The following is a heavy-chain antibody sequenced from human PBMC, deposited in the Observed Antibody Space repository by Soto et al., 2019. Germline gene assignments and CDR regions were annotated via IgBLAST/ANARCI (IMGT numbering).Heavy chain of an antibody. CDR2: IIPIFGTA. Sequence: QVQLVQSGAEVKKPGSSVKVSCKASGGTFSSYAISWVRQAPGQGLEWMGGIIPIFGTANYAQKFQGRVTITADXXTXTXXMELSSLRSEDTAVYYCATYYYDSSGYERYWYFDLWGRGTLVTVSS. J-gene: IGHJ2*01. D-gene: IGHD3-22*01. CDR1: GGTFSSYA. CDR3: ATYYYDSSGYERYWYFDL. V-gene: IGHV1-69*12.